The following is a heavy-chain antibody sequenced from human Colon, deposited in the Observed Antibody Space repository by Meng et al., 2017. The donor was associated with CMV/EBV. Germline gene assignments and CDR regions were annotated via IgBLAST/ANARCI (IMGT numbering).Heavy chain of an antibody. CDR2: ISGSGGST. D-gene: IGHD3-16*01. CDR1: GFTFSSYA. Sequence: GGSLRLSCAASGFTFSSYAMSWVRQAPGKGLEWVSAISGSGGSTYYAGSVKGRFTISRENEKNTLYLQMNSLRVGDTAVYYCTRGRLHGFAAWGQGTLVTVSS. CDR3: TRGRLHGFAA. J-gene: IGHJ5*02. V-gene: IGHV3-23*01.